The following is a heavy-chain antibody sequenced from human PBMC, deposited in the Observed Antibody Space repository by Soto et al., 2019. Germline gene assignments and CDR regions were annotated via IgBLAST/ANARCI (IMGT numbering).Heavy chain of an antibody. CDR1: GFILSSSA. Sequence: LRLSCAASGFILSSSAMSWVRQAPGKGLEWVSAISGSGTSTYYADSVKGRFTISGDNSKNTVYLQMNSLRAEDTAVYYCAKGPTIFGVVITFEYYYGMDVWGQGTTVTVSS. J-gene: IGHJ6*02. V-gene: IGHV3-23*01. CDR3: AKGPTIFGVVITFEYYYGMDV. CDR2: ISGSGTST. D-gene: IGHD3-3*01.